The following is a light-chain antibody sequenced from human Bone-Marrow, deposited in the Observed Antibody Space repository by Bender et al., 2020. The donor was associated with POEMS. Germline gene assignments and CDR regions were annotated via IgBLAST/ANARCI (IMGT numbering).Light chain of an antibody. J-gene: IGLJ1*01. CDR2: GDN. V-gene: IGLV1-40*01. CDR3: QSYDSSLSGSDL. CDR1: SSNIGAGFD. Sequence: QSVLTQPPSVSGAPGQRVTISCTGTSSNIGAGFDVHWYQQLPGTAPKLLIYGDNNRPSGVPDRFSGSKSGASASLAITGLQAEDGADYYCQSYDSSLSGSDLFGTGTKVTVL.